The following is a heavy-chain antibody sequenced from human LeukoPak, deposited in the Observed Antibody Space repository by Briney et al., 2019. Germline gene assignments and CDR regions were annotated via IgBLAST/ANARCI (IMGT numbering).Heavy chain of an antibody. V-gene: IGHV1-18*01. CDR1: GYTFTSYT. D-gene: IGHD1-26*01. CDR2: ISAYNGNT. Sequence: ASVKVSCKASGYTFTSYTMHWVRQAPGQRLEWMGWISAYNGNTNYAQKLQGRVSMTTDTSTSTAYMELRSLRSDDTAVYYCARLMGATTREAFDYWGQGTLVTVSS. J-gene: IGHJ4*02. CDR3: ARLMGATTREAFDY.